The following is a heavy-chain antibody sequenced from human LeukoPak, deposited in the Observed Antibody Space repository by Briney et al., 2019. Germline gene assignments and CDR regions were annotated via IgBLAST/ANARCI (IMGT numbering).Heavy chain of an antibody. CDR2: ISWNSGSI. Sequence: GGSLRLSCAASGFTFDDYAMHWVRHAPGKGLEWVSGISWNSGSIGYADSVKGRFTISRDNAKNSLYLQMNSLRAEDTALYYCAKDFTPGIAAAALFDYWGQGTLVTVSS. CDR3: AKDFTPGIAAAALFDY. CDR1: GFTFDDYA. D-gene: IGHD6-13*01. V-gene: IGHV3-9*01. J-gene: IGHJ4*02.